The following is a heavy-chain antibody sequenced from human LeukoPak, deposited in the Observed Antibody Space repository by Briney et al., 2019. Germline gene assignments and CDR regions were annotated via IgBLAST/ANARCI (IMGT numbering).Heavy chain of an antibody. Sequence: GGSLRLSCAASGFTFSDYAMHWVRQAPGRGLEWVAVISKDGSDKYYPGSVRGRFTISRDNSKNTIYLQMDSLRAEDTAIYYCARDYWWNYDYWGQGTLITVSS. CDR3: ARDYWWNYDY. D-gene: IGHD1-7*01. J-gene: IGHJ4*02. V-gene: IGHV3-30-3*01. CDR1: GFTFSDYA. CDR2: ISKDGSDK.